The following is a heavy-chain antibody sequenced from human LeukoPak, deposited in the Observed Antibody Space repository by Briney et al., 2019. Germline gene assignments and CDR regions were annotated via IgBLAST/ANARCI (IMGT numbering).Heavy chain of an antibody. J-gene: IGHJ4*02. V-gene: IGHV3-23*01. CDR1: GFTFRTNV. D-gene: IGHD2/OR15-2a*01. CDR2: IVGSGGTT. Sequence: GSLRLSCAASGFTFRTNVMSWVRQAPGKGLEWVSSIVGSGGTTYCADSVRGRFTISRDNSKNTLYLQMNNLRVEDTATYYCVKGGLKTIVDYWGQGNLVTVSS. CDR3: VKGGLKTIVDY.